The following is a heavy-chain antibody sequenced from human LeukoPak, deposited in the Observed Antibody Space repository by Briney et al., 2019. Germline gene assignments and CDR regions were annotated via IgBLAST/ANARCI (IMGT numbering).Heavy chain of an antibody. D-gene: IGHD1-7*01. CDR3: ARRGGELRVRYMDV. CDR1: GGSISSSSYY. V-gene: IGHV4-39*07. CDR2: IYYSGST. J-gene: IGHJ6*03. Sequence: SETLSLTCTVSGGSISSSSYYWGWIRQPPGKGLEWIGSIYYSGSTYYNPSLKSRVTISVDTSKNQFSLKLSSVTAADTAVYYCARRGGELRVRYMDVWGKGTTVTVSS.